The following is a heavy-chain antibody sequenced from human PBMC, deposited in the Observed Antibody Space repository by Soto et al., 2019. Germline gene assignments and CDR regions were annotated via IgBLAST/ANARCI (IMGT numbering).Heavy chain of an antibody. J-gene: IGHJ5*02. CDR2: ISGSGDST. D-gene: IGHD2-21*01. CDR1: VFTVSRKA. CDR3: AKLRLGSDNWFDP. V-gene: IGHV3-23*01. Sequence: SVFTVSRKAMSWVRQTPGKGLEWVSAISGSGDSTYYADSVKGRFTISRDNSKNTLYLQMNSLRAEDTAVYYCAKLRLGSDNWFDPWGQGTLVTVSS.